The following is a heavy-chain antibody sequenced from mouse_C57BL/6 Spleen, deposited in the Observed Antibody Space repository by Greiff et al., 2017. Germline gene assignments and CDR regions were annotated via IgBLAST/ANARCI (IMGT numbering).Heavy chain of an antibody. V-gene: IGHV5-16*01. CDR1: GFTFSDYY. J-gene: IGHJ2*01. CDR2: INYDGSST. CDR3: ARSYGNYGFFDY. Sequence: EVKLVESEGGLVQPGSSMKLSCTASGFTFSDYYMAWVRQVPEKGLEWVANINYDGSSTYYLDSLKSRFIISRDNAKNILYLQMSSLKSEDTATYYCARSYGNYGFFDYWGQGTTLTVSS. D-gene: IGHD2-1*01.